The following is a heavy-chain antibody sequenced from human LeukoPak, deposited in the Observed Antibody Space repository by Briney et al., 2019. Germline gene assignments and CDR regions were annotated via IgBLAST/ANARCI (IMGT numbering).Heavy chain of an antibody. Sequence: SQTLSLTCTVSGNSISSGDYYWSWIRQPAGKGLEWIGRIYTSGSTNYNPSLKSRVTISVDTSKNQFSLKLSSVTAADTAVYYCARGSITMVRGGDWFDPWGQGTLVTVSS. CDR2: IYTSGST. V-gene: IGHV4-61*02. J-gene: IGHJ5*02. CDR3: ARGSITMVRGGDWFDP. D-gene: IGHD3-10*01. CDR1: GNSISSGDYY.